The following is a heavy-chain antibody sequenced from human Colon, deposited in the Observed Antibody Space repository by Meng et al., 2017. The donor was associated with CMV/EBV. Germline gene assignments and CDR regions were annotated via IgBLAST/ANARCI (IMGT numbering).Heavy chain of an antibody. CDR3: AKDSLLVATYYFDY. CDR2: FSSGGGGT. V-gene: IGHV3-23*01. Sequence: SGFTFTTYAMSWVRQSPGKGLEWVASFSSGGGGTYYADSVKGRFTISRDNSNSTLFLQMNSLRAEDTAVYYCAKDSLLVATYYFDYWGQGTLVTVSS. D-gene: IGHD5-12*01. CDR1: GFTFTTYA. J-gene: IGHJ4*02.